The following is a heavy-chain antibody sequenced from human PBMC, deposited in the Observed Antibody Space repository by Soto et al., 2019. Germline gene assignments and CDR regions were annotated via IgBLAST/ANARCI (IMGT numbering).Heavy chain of an antibody. CDR2: IYYSGST. J-gene: IGHJ6*02. V-gene: IGHV4-61*03. Sequence: QVQLQESGPGLVKPSETLSLTCTGSGGSVSSGTHYWSWIRQPPGKGLEWIGYIYYSGSTKYNPSLKSRVTISVDTSKNHSSLKRGSVSPADTSLYYCARDTHDYRVPAGGMDVWGQGTTVTVSS. D-gene: IGHD4-17*01. CDR3: ARDTHDYRVPAGGMDV. CDR1: GGSVSSGTHY.